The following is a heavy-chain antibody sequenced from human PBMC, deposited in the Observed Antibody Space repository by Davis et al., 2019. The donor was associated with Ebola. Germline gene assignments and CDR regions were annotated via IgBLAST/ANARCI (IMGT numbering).Heavy chain of an antibody. J-gene: IGHJ3*02. Sequence: PSETLSLTCTVSGGSISSGDYYWSWIRQPPGKGLEWIGEINHSGSTNYNPSLKSRVTISVDTSKNQFSLKLSSVTAADTAVYYCARGLFFRFRGAFDIWGQGTMVTVSS. D-gene: IGHD3-10*01. CDR3: ARGLFFRFRGAFDI. CDR2: INHSGST. V-gene: IGHV4-39*07. CDR1: GGSISSGDYY.